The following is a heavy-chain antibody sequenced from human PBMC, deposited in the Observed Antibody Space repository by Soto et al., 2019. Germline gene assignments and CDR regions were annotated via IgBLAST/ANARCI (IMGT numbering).Heavy chain of an antibody. CDR2: IYYSGST. CDR3: ARDGVGQWLADNYYYYGMDV. J-gene: IGHJ6*02. Sequence: SETLSLTCTVSGGSISSYYWSWIRQPPGKGLEWIGYIYYSGSTNYNPSLKSRVTISVDTSKNQFSLKLSSVTAADTAVYYCARDGVGQWLADNYYYYGMDVWGQGTTVTVSS. V-gene: IGHV4-59*01. CDR1: GGSISSYY. D-gene: IGHD6-19*01.